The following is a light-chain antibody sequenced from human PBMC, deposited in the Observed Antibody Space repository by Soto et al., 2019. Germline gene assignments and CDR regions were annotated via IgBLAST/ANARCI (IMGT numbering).Light chain of an antibody. J-gene: IGKJ4*01. CDR1: ENINTY. CDR2: DAS. V-gene: IGKV3-11*01. CDR3: QHRYNWPLT. Sequence: IVLTQSPATLSVSPGETATLSCRASENINTYLAWYQQKPGQAPKLLIYDASNRATGIPARFSASGSGTGFTLSISSLEPEDFAVYYCQHRYNWPLTFGGGNKVDIK.